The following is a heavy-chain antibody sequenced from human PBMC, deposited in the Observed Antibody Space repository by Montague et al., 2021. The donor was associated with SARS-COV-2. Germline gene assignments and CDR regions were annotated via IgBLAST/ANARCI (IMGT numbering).Heavy chain of an antibody. D-gene: IGHD6-19*01. V-gene: IGHV4-61*02. CDR3: ASDIAVAGLFDY. J-gene: IGHJ4*02. CDR2: ISISGCT. Sequence: TLSLTCTVSGGSISSGSYYMSWIREPAGKGLEWIGRISISGCTNSHPSLESRATISVDTSNNQYSLKLSSVNAADTAVYYCASDIAVAGLFDYWGQGTLVTVPS. CDR1: GGSISSGSYY.